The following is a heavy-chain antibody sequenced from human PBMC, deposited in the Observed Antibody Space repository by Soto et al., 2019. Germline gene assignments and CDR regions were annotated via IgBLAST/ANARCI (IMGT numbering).Heavy chain of an antibody. D-gene: IGHD3-10*01. CDR2: INAGNGNT. V-gene: IGHV1-3*01. CDR3: ARKSSLWLSGFDP. CDR1: GYTFTSYA. J-gene: IGHJ5*02. Sequence: GASVKVSCKASGYTFTSYAMHWVRQAPGQRLEWMGWINAGNGNTKYSQKFQGRVTITRDTSASTAYMELSSLRSEDTAVYYCARKSSLWLSGFDPWGQETLVTVPS.